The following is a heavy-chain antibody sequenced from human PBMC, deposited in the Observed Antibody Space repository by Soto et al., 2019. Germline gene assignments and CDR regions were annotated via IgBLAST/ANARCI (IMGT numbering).Heavy chain of an antibody. CDR2: ISTSTSST. CDR1: GFPFSDYY. D-gene: IGHD1-1*01. Sequence: GGSLRLSCEGSGFPFSDYYIRLIRQAPGKGLECVSSISTSTSSTYYADSVKGRFTISRDDSNNTLYLQMNSLRADDSAVYYSAQDRTVPTPNFDYLGQRTQVNLSS. J-gene: IGHJ4*02. CDR3: AQDRTVPTPNFDY. V-gene: IGHV3-11*05.